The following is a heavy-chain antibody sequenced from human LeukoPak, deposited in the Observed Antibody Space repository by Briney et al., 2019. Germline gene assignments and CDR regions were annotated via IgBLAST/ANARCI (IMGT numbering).Heavy chain of an antibody. D-gene: IGHD3-22*01. Sequence: GGSLRLSCAASGFIFSSYGMHWVRQAPGKGLEWVAFIRYDGSNKYYADSVKGRFTISRDNSKNTLYLQMNSLRAEDTAVYYCATETRYYDSSGFAFDIWGQGTMVTVSS. J-gene: IGHJ3*02. CDR2: IRYDGSNK. V-gene: IGHV3-30*02. CDR1: GFIFSSYG. CDR3: ATETRYYDSSGFAFDI.